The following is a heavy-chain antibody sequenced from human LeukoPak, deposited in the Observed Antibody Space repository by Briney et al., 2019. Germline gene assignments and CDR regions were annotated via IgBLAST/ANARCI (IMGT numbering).Heavy chain of an antibody. D-gene: IGHD2-15*01. Sequence: PGGSLRLSCAASGFTFDDYAMHWVRQAPGKGPEWVSGISWNSGSIGYADSVKGRFTISRDNAKNSLYLQMNSLRAEDTALYYCAKEGYCSGGSCYYYYMDVWGKGTTVTISS. CDR1: GFTFDDYA. V-gene: IGHV3-9*01. J-gene: IGHJ6*03. CDR2: ISWNSGSI. CDR3: AKEGYCSGGSCYYYYMDV.